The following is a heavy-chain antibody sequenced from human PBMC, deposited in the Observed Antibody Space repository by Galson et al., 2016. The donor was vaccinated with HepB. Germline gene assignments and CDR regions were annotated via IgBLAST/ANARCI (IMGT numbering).Heavy chain of an antibody. CDR2: IIPISVTT. J-gene: IGHJ3*01. D-gene: IGHD3-16*02. Sequence: SVTVSCKASGGTFSSRTISWVRQAPGQGLEWMGGIIPISVTTKYAQKFQGRVTISADESTTTAYMELSSLRSEDTAVYYCARVGGYVWGSYRSPRAFDVWGQGTMVTVSS. CDR3: ARVGGYVWGSYRSPRAFDV. V-gene: IGHV1-69*13. CDR1: GGTFSSRT.